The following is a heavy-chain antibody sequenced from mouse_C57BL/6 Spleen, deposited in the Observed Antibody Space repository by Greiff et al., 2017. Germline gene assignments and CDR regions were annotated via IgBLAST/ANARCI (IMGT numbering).Heavy chain of an antibody. CDR3: ARGEASYAMDY. CDR2: IYPRSGNT. D-gene: IGHD6-1*01. CDR1: GYTFTSYG. V-gene: IGHV1-81*01. J-gene: IGHJ4*01. Sequence: VKLQESGAELARPGASVKLSCKASGYTFTSYGISWVKQRTGQGLEWIGEIYPRSGNTYYNEKFKGKATLTADKSSSTAYMELRSLTSEDSAVYFCARGEASYAMDYWGQGTSVTVSS.